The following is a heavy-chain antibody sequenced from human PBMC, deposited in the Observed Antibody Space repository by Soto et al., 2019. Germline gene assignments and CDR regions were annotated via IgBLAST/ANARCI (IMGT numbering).Heavy chain of an antibody. CDR2: IIPIFGTA. CDR1: GGTFSSYA. J-gene: IGHJ5*02. D-gene: IGHD2-15*01. Sequence: QVQLVQSGAEVQKPGSSVKVSCKASGGTFSSYAISWVRQAPGQGLEWMGGIIPIFGTANYAQKFQGRVTITADESTSTAYMELSSLRSEDTAVYYCARAVGCSGGSCYSNRWFDPWGQGTLVTVSS. V-gene: IGHV1-69*01. CDR3: ARAVGCSGGSCYSNRWFDP.